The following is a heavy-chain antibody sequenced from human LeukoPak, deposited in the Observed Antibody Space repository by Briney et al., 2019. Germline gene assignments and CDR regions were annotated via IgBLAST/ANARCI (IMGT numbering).Heavy chain of an antibody. CDR3: AREDGSGWYYFDY. J-gene: IGHJ4*02. Sequence: SETLSLTCTVSGGSIRSSYYYWGWIRQPPGKGLEWIGSIYYSGSTYYNPSLKSRVTISVDTSKNQFSLKLSSVTAADTAVYYCAREDGSGWYYFDYWGQGTLVTVSS. D-gene: IGHD6-19*01. CDR2: IYYSGST. V-gene: IGHV4-39*02. CDR1: GGSIRSSYYY.